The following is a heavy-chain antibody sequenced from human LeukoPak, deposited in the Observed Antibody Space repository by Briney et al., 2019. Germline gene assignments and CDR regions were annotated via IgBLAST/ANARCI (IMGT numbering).Heavy chain of an antibody. CDR2: INHSGST. CDR1: GGSFSGYY. J-gene: IGHJ4*02. V-gene: IGHV4-34*01. CDR3: AGGPPGYSYGYFDY. Sequence: SETLSLTCAVYGGSFSGYYWSWIRQPPGKGPEWIGEINHSGSTNYNPSLKSRVTISVDTSKNQFSLKLSSVTAADTAVYYCAGGPPGYSYGYFDYWGQGTLVTVSS. D-gene: IGHD5-18*01.